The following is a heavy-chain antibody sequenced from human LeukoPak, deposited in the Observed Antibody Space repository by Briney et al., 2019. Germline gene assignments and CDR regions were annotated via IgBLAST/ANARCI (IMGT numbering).Heavy chain of an antibody. J-gene: IGHJ4*02. V-gene: IGHV3-53*01. D-gene: IGHD3-10*01. CDR1: AFTFRRYA. CDR2: IYSGGAT. CDR3: ARGGYDSGSYYKGPLYYFDY. Sequence: GGSLRLSCVASAFTFRRYAMSWVRQAPGKGLEWVSVIYSGGATYYTDSVKGRFTISRDNSKNTLYLQMNSLRAEDTAVYYCARGGYDSGSYYKGPLYYFDYWGQGTLVTVSS.